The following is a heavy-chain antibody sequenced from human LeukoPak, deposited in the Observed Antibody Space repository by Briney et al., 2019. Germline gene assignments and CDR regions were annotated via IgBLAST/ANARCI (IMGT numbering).Heavy chain of an antibody. CDR1: GFTFSSYS. CDR3: ARDFCSGGSCYYYYYYMDV. CDR2: ISSSSSSYI. D-gene: IGHD2-15*01. V-gene: IGHV3-21*01. J-gene: IGHJ6*03. Sequence: GGSLRLSCAASGFTFSSYSMNWVRQAPGKGLEWVSSISSSSSSYIYYADSVKGRFTISRDNAKNSLYLQMNSLRAEDTAVYYCARDFCSGGSCYYYYYYMDVWGKGTTVTVSS.